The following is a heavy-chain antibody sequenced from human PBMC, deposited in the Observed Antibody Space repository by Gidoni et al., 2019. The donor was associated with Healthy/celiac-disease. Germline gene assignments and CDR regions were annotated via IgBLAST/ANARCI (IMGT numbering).Heavy chain of an antibody. D-gene: IGHD6-19*01. J-gene: IGHJ4*02. CDR1: GGSISSSSHY. CDR3: ARDRVAGYYFDY. CDR2: IYYSGST. Sequence: QLQLQESGPGLVKPSETLSLTCTVSGGSISSSSHYWGWIRQPPGKGREWIGSIYYSGSTYYNPSLKSRVTISVDTSKNQFSLKLSSGTAADTAVYYGARDRVAGYYFDYWGQGTLVTVSS. V-gene: IGHV4-39*07.